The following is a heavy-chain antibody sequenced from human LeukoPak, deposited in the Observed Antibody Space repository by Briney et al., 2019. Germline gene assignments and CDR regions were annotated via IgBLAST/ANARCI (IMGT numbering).Heavy chain of an antibody. CDR3: ARDWGYSYGSAAFDI. Sequence: PGGSLRRSCAASGFTVSSNYMSWVRQAPGKGLEWVSVIYSGGSTYYADSVKGRFTISRGNSKNTLYLQMNSLRAEDTAVYYCARDWGYSYGSAAFDIWGQGTMVTVSS. D-gene: IGHD5-18*01. CDR1: GFTVSSNY. J-gene: IGHJ3*02. V-gene: IGHV3-66*02. CDR2: IYSGGST.